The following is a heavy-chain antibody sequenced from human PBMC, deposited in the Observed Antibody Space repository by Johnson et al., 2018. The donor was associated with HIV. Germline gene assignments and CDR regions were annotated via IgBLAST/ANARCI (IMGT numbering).Heavy chain of an antibody. CDR2: INWNGGST. D-gene: IGHD1-26*01. J-gene: IGHJ3*02. Sequence: VQLVESGGGVAQPGRSLRLSCAASGFTFDDYGMSWVRQAPGKGLEWVSGINWNGGSTGYADSVKGRFTISRDNAKNSLYLQMNNLRAEDTALYYCARRWELHSNAFDIWGQGTMVTVSS. CDR3: ARRWELHSNAFDI. CDR1: GFTFDDYG. V-gene: IGHV3-20*04.